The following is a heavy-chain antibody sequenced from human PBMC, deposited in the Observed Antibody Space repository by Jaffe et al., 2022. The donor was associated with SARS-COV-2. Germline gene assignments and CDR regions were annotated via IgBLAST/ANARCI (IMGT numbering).Heavy chain of an antibody. CDR2: ISGSGGST. V-gene: IGHV3-23*01. CDR3: AKDTYDYGDYGSVCFDY. J-gene: IGHJ4*02. Sequence: EVQLLESGGGLVQPGGSLRLSCAASGFTFSSYAMSWVRQAPGKGLEWVSAISGSGGSTYYADSVKGRFTISRDNSKNTLYLQMNSLRAEDTAVYYCAKDTYDYGDYGSVCFDYWGQGTLVTVSS. CDR1: GFTFSSYA. D-gene: IGHD4-17*01.